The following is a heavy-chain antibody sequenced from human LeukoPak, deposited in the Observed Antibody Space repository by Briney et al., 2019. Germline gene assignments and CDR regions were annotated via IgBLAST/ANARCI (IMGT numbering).Heavy chain of an antibody. V-gene: IGHV1-2*02. D-gene: IGHD1-14*01. CDR3: ARVIRNRNAFDI. CDR1: GYTFTGYY. CDR2: INPNSGGT. J-gene: IGHJ3*02. Sequence: GASVKVSCKASGYTFTGYYMHWVRQAPGQGLEWMGWINPNSGGTNYAQKFQGRATMTRDTSISTAYMELSRLRSDDTAVYYYARVIRNRNAFDIWGQGTMVTVSS.